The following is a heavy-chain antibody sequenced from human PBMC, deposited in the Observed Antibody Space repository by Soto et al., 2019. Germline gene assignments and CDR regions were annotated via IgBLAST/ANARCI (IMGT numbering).Heavy chain of an antibody. CDR1: GYLFTSYG. D-gene: IGHD4-17*01. J-gene: IGHJ4*02. Sequence: GSVKVCFKTCGYLFTSYGYSLVRQAPGLGLEWMGWINAYNGDTKSAQKVKGGVTMTTDTSTTTVYMELRGLRSDDTAVYYCARGLGCVDYDDYCYFDYWGQGTLVTVSS. V-gene: IGHV1-18*01. CDR3: ARGLGCVDYDDYCYFDY. CDR2: INAYNGDT.